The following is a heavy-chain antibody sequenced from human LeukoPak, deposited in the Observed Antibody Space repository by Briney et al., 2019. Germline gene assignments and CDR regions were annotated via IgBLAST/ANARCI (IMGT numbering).Heavy chain of an antibody. J-gene: IGHJ6*03. D-gene: IGHD3-10*01. V-gene: IGHV4-4*07. CDR2: IYTSGNT. CDR1: GDSLSSSY. Sequence: PSETLSLTYTDSGDSLSSSYWSWVRQPAGKGLEWISHIYTSGNTNYSPSLKSRVTISVDTSKNQFSLKLSSVTAADTAVYYCARDPGTLLRGSRRGYDGNYYYMDVWGKGTTVTISS. CDR3: ARDPGTLLRGSRRGYDGNYYYMDV.